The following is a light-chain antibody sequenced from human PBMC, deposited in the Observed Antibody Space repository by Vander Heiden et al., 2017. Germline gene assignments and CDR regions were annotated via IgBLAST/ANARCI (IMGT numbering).Light chain of an antibody. CDR2: KDS. J-gene: IGLJ1*01. V-gene: IGLV3-25*03. CDR1: ALPKQY. CDR3: QSADSSGTYV. Sequence: SYALTQPPSVSVSTGQTARITCSGDALPKQYAYWYQQKPGQAPVLVIYKDSERPSGIPERFSGSSSGTTVTLTISGVQAEDEADYYCQSADSSGTYVFGTGTKVTVL.